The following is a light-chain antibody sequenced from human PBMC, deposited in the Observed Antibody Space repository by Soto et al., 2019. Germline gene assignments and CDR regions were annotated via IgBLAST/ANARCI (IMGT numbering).Light chain of an antibody. V-gene: IGKV3D-15*01. CDR3: KQYDNWPWT. Sequence: EIALTQSPATLSLSPGERAMLSCRASQSVSSYLAWYQQKPGQAHRLLIYGAYSRATGIQARFSGSGSGTDFTLTISSLQSEDFAVYYCKQYDNWPWTFGEGTKVDIK. CDR2: GAY. CDR1: QSVSSY. J-gene: IGKJ1*01.